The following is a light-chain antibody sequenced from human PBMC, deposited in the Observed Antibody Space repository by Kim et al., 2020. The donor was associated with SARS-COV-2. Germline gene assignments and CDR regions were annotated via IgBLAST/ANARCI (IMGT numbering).Light chain of an antibody. CDR3: QQYYRTPPT. J-gene: IGKJ4*01. Sequence: AHFNCKSSDGILSRSKNRNHLAWYQQKPGQPPKLLVYWASTRESGVPDRFSGSGSGTDFTLTISSLQAEDVAVYYCQQYYRTPPTFGGGTKVDIK. CDR1: DGILSRSKNRNH. V-gene: IGKV4-1*01. CDR2: WAS.